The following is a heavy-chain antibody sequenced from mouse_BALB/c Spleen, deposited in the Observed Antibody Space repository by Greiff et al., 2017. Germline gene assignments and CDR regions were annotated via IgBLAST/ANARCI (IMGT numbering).Heavy chain of an antibody. D-gene: IGHD2-3*01. CDR2: IYPGSGST. J-gene: IGHJ4*01. CDR3: ARGGYYLYYYAMDY. V-gene: IGHV1-55*01. CDR1: GYNFTSYW. Sequence: QVQLQQPGAELVKPGTSVKLSCKASGYNFTSYWINWVKLRPGQGLEWIGDIYPGSGSTNYNEKFKSKATLTVDTSSSTAYMQLSSLASEDSALYYCARGGYYLYYYAMDYWGQGTSVTVSS.